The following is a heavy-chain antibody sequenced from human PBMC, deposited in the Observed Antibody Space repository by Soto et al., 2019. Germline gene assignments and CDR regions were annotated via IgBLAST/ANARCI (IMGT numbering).Heavy chain of an antibody. CDR3: ARDYCTNGVCYMDKFDY. V-gene: IGHV3-30-3*01. CDR2: ISYDGSNK. CDR1: GFTFSSYA. Sequence: GGSLRLSCAASGFTFSSYAMHWVRQAPGKGLEWVAVISYDGSNKYYADSVKGRFTISRDNSKNTLYLQMNSLRAEDTAVYYCARDYCTNGVCYMDKFDYWGQGTLVTVSS. J-gene: IGHJ4*02. D-gene: IGHD2-8*01.